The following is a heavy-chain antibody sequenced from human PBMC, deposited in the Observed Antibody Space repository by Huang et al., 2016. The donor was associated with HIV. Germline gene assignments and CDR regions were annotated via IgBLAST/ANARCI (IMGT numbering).Heavy chain of an antibody. V-gene: IGHV3-74*01. CDR1: GFKFSNYW. J-gene: IGHJ3*02. CDR2: IKIDWRTT. D-gene: IGHD2-15*01. Sequence: EEHLVESGGGLVQPGGSLRLSCEASGFKFSNYWMQWVRQAPGKGLRWVSRIKIDWRTTYYADSVKGRFTISRDNAKNTLYLQMSSLTAEDTAIYYCARAGGFEIWGQGTVVTVSS. CDR3: ARAGGFEI.